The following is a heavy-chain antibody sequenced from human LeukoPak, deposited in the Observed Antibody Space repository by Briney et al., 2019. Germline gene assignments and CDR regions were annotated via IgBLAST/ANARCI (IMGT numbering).Heavy chain of an antibody. Sequence: GGSLRLSCSVSGVTFRNYGMHWVRQAPGKGLEWVALISSDGIDKLYGASVKGRFTISRDDSKSTLYLQMNSLTTEDTAVYYCTTKVMRGNLGDDYDDWGQGTLVTVSS. J-gene: IGHJ4*02. CDR1: GVTFRNYG. D-gene: IGHD5-12*01. V-gene: IGHV3-30*03. CDR2: ISSDGIDK. CDR3: TTKVMRGNLGDDYDD.